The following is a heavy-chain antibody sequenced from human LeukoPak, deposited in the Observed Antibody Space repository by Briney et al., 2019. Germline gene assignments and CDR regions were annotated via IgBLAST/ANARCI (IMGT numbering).Heavy chain of an antibody. CDR1: GFTFSSYG. V-gene: IGHV3-30*18. CDR3: AKNSPEYYFDY. D-gene: IGHD1-7*01. CDR2: ISYDGSNK. Sequence: GGSLRLSCAASGFTFSSYGMHWVRQAPGKGLEWVAVISYDGSNKYYADSVKGRFTISRDNSKNALYLQMSSLRAEDAAVYYCAKNSPEYYFDYWGQGTLVTVSS. J-gene: IGHJ4*02.